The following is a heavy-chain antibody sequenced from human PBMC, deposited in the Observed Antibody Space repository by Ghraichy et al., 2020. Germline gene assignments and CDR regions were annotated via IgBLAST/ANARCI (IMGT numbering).Heavy chain of an antibody. J-gene: IGHJ4*02. D-gene: IGHD4-17*01. Sequence: LETLSLTCAVYGGSFSGYYWSWIRQPPGKGLEWIGEINHSGSTNYNPSLKSRVTISVDTSKNQFSLKLSSVTAADTAVYYCARGLRRGYGDPIPIFDYWGQGTLVTVSS. CDR2: INHSGST. CDR1: GGSFSGYY. V-gene: IGHV4-34*01. CDR3: ARGLRRGYGDPIPIFDY.